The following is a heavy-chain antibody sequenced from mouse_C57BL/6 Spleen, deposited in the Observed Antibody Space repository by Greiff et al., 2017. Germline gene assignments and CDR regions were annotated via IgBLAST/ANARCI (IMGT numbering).Heavy chain of an antibody. CDR1: GYAFSSSW. J-gene: IGHJ2*01. Sequence: QVQLQQSGPELVKPGASVKISCKASGYAFSSSWMNWVKQRPGTGLEWFGRFYPGDGDTNYNGKLNGKATLTADTSSSTAYMQLSSLTSKDSAVYFCARSDWDRDDWGQGTTLTVSS. V-gene: IGHV1-82*01. CDR3: ARSDWDRDD. D-gene: IGHD4-1*01. CDR2: FYPGDGDT.